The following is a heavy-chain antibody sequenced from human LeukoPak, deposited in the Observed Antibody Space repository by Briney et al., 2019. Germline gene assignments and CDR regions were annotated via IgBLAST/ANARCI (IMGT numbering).Heavy chain of an antibody. J-gene: IGHJ6*02. Sequence: GGSLRLSCAASGFTVSSYYMTWVRQAPGKGLEWVSVIYSGGNTYYADSVKGRVAISRDNSKNTVFLQVNRVRAEDTAVYYCARSYSNHLFGMDVWGQGTTVTVSS. V-gene: IGHV3-66*01. CDR2: IYSGGNT. CDR1: GFTVSSYY. D-gene: IGHD4-11*01. CDR3: ARSYSNHLFGMDV.